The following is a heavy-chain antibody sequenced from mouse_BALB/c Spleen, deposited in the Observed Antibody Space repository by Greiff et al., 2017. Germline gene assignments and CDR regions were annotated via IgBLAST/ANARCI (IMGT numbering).Heavy chain of an antibody. CDR3: ARGSGYSAWFAY. D-gene: IGHD3-1*01. CDR2: IDPSDSET. CDR1: GYTFTSYW. V-gene: IGHV1-69*02. J-gene: IGHJ3*01. Sequence: QVQLQQPGAELVKPGAPVKLSCKASGYTFTSYWLNWVKQRPGRGLEWIGRIDPSDSETHYNQKFKDKATLTVDKSSSTAYIQLSSLTSEDSAVYYCARGSGYSAWFAYWGQGTLVTVSA.